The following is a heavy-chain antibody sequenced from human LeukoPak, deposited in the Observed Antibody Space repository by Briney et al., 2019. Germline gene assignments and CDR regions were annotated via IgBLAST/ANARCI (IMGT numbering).Heavy chain of an antibody. CDR2: ISAYNGNT. D-gene: IGHD3-22*01. CDR3: ATATYYYDSSGKFDY. J-gene: IGHJ4*02. V-gene: IGHV1-18*01. CDR1: GYTFTSYG. Sequence: ASVKVSCKASGYTFTSYGISWVRQAPGQGLEWMGWISAYNGNTNYAQKLQGRVTMTTDTSTSTAYMELRSLRSDDTAVYYCATATYYYDSSGKFDYWGQGTLVTVSS.